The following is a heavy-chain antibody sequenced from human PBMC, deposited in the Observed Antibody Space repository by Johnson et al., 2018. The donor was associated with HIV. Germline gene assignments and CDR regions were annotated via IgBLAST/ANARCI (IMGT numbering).Heavy chain of an antibody. CDR1: GFTVSSNY. CDR2: INSGGST. D-gene: IGHD5-18*01. Sequence: VQLLESGGGLVQPGGSLRLSCAASGFTVSSNYMSWVRQGPWKGLEWVSVINSGGSTYYADSVKGRFTISRDNSKNTLYLQMTSLRAEDTAVYYCARPGDTTMVSSFDIWGQGTMVTISS. J-gene: IGHJ3*02. CDR3: ARPGDTTMVSSFDI. V-gene: IGHV3-66*02.